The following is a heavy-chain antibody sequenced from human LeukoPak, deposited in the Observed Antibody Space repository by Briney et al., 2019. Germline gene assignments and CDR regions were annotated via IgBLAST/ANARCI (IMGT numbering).Heavy chain of an antibody. Sequence: GGSLRLSCAASGFTFSRYWMHWVRQAPGKGLVWVSRISPDGSRTTYADSVKGRFTISRDNSKNTLYLQMNSLRAEDTAVYYCYSSSWYGFDYWGQGTLVTVSS. CDR3: YSSSWYGFDY. D-gene: IGHD6-13*01. V-gene: IGHV3-74*01. CDR1: GFTFSRYW. J-gene: IGHJ4*02. CDR2: ISPDGSRT.